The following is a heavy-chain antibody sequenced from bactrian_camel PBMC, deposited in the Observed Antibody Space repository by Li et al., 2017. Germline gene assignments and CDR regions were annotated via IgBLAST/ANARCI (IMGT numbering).Heavy chain of an antibody. CDR1: EDISTFFV. CDR2: IDNDGTT. D-gene: IGHD3*01. V-gene: IGHV3S53*01. Sequence: HVQLVESGGGSVQAGGSLNLSCVASEDISTFFVGWFRQAPGKEREGIACIDNDGTTSYAESAKGRFTISHDNAKNTHDLQIDNLKPEDTAMYYSAVAGGYCYGGRPASSHLIWGQGTQVTVS. CDR3: AVAGGYCYGGRPASSHLI. J-gene: IGHJ4*01.